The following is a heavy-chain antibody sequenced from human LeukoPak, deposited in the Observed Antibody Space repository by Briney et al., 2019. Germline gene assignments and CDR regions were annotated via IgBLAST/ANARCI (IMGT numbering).Heavy chain of an antibody. Sequence: GASVKVSCKASGYTLTNNYLHWVRQAPGQGLEWMGMIYPRDGSTSYAQNFQGRVTVTRDTSTTTVHMELRGLRSEDTAVYYCARDQEGFDCWGQGTVVTVSS. CDR2: IYPRDGST. J-gene: IGHJ4*02. V-gene: IGHV1-46*01. CDR3: ARDQEGFDC. CDR1: GYTLTNNY.